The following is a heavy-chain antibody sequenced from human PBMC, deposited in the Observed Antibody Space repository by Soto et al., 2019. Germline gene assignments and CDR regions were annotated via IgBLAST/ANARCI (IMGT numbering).Heavy chain of an antibody. Sequence: EVQLLESGGGLVQPGGSLRLSCTASEFTFSNYAMSWVRQAPGKGLEWVSAISASGASTYYVDSVKGLFTISRDNSKNMLYVQMNRLRAEDTGVYYCARCAVLSTPSGGWCNWFDTWGQGSLVTVSS. D-gene: IGHD2-21*01. CDR3: ARCAVLSTPSGGWCNWFDT. J-gene: IGHJ5*02. CDR1: EFTFSNYA. V-gene: IGHV3-23*02. CDR2: ISASGAST.